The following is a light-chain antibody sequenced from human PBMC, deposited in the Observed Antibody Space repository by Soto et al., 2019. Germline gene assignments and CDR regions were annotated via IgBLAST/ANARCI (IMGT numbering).Light chain of an antibody. CDR2: GAS. Sequence: EIVMTQSPATVSVSPGERSTLSCRASQSVNNQLAWYQQRPGQAPRLLMYGASTRSPGLPARFSGSGSGTEFTLTISSLQSEDFAVYYCQQYDIWPWTFGQGTKVEI. J-gene: IGKJ1*01. CDR3: QQYDIWPWT. CDR1: QSVNNQ. V-gene: IGKV3-15*01.